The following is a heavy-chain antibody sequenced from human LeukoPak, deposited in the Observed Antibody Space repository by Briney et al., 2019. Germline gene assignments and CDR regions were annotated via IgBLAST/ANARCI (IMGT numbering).Heavy chain of an antibody. CDR1: GGSFSGYY. Sequence: SETLSLTCAVYGGSFSGYYWSWIRQPPGKGLEWIGEINHSGSTNYNPSLKSRGTISVDTSKNQFSLKLSSVTAADTAVYYCARAKLYMDFWSNAFDIWGQGTMVTVSS. D-gene: IGHD3-3*01. V-gene: IGHV4-34*01. CDR2: INHSGST. CDR3: ARAKLYMDFWSNAFDI. J-gene: IGHJ3*02.